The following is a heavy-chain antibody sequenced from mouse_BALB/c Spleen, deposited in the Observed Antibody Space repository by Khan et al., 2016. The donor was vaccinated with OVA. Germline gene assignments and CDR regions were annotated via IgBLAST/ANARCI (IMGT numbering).Heavy chain of an antibody. Sequence: QVQLQQSGPGLVQPSQTVSITCTVSGFSLTYYGVHWVRQPPGKGLEWLGVICSGGSTHYDADFISRLTTNKDNTTNQVFFRMNSLQADDTARYYCGRFYDYEGYFAVWGEGTTVTVSS. CDR2: ICSGGST. V-gene: IGHV2-4*02. CDR1: GFSLTYYG. CDR3: GRFYDYEGYFAV. D-gene: IGHD2-4*01. J-gene: IGHJ1*01.